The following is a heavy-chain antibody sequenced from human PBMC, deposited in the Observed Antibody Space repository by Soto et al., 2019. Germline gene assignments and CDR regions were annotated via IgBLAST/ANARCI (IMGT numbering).Heavy chain of an antibody. J-gene: IGHJ6*02. D-gene: IGHD2-15*01. V-gene: IGHV3-21*01. CDR1: GFNFNSYT. CDR3: ARDCSGGSCYPAMDV. CDR2: ISSSGYI. Sequence: KPGGSLRLSCAASGFNFNSYTINWVRQAPGKRLEWLSSISSSGYIFSTDSVRGRFTISRDNAKNSVYLQINSLRAEDTAGYFCARDCSGGSCYPAMDVWGQVTQVTFSS.